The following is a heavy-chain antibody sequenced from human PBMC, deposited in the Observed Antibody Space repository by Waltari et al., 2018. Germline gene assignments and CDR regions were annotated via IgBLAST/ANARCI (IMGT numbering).Heavy chain of an antibody. V-gene: IGHV4-59*01. CDR3: ARASSRKSARYFDY. J-gene: IGHJ4*02. Sequence: QVQLQESGPGLVKPSETLSLTCTVSGGSLSSYYWSWIRQPPGKGLEWIGYSYYSGSTNYNPSLKSRVTISVDTSKNQFSLKLSSVTAADTAVYYCARASSRKSARYFDYWGQGTLVTVSS. CDR1: GGSLSSYY. D-gene: IGHD6-25*01. CDR2: SYYSGST.